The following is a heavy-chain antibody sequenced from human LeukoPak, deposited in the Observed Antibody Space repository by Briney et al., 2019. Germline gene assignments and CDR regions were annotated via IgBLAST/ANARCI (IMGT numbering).Heavy chain of an antibody. V-gene: IGHV3-23*01. CDR1: GFTFSSYA. Sequence: GGSLRLSCAASGFTFSSYAMSWVRQAPGKGLEWVSAISGSGGSTYYADSVKGRFTISRDNAKNSLYLQMNSLRAEDTAVYYCARDLYVVSAFDIWGQGTMVTVSS. J-gene: IGHJ3*02. D-gene: IGHD2-2*01. CDR3: ARDLYVVSAFDI. CDR2: ISGSGGST.